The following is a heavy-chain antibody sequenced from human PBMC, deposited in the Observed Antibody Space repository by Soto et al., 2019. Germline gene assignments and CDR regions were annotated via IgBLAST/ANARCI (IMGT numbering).Heavy chain of an antibody. D-gene: IGHD2-21*02. CDR2: IFYAGDT. Sequence: PSETLSLTCTVSGESIATGAFYWSWIRLQSGKGPEWIGSIFYAGDTYYNPSLKSRVEISLDGSQNQFSLNLRSVTAADTAVYYCAREGDCRTWFEPWGPGTLVTVSS. CDR1: GESIATGAFY. CDR3: AREGDCRTWFEP. J-gene: IGHJ5*02. V-gene: IGHV4-31*03.